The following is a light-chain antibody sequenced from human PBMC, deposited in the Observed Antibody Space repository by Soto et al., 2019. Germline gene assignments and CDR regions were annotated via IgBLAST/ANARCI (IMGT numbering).Light chain of an antibody. J-gene: IGLJ2*01. CDR2: DVT. CDR3: CSYAGSRVV. CDR1: SSDVGGYNS. V-gene: IGLV2-11*01. Sequence: QSALTQPRSVSGSPGQSVTISCTGTSSDVGGYNSVSWYQHHPGKAPKLMIYDVTKRPSGVPDRFSGSKSGNTASLTISGLQAEDEADYYCCSYAGSRVVCGGGTKLTVL.